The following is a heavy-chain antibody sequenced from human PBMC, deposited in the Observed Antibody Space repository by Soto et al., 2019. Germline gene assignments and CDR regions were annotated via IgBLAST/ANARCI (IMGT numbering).Heavy chain of an antibody. V-gene: IGHV3-23*01. CDR3: AKDLRKNYYGSGRYLDY. CDR2: ISGSGGST. CDR1: GFTFSSYA. Sequence: EVQLLESGGGLVQPGGSLRLSCAASGFTFSSYAMSWVRQAPGKGLEWVSAISGSGGSTYYADSVKGRFTISRDNSKNTLYLQINSLRAADTAVYYCAKDLRKNYYGSGRYLDYWGQGTLVTVSS. D-gene: IGHD3-10*01. J-gene: IGHJ4*02.